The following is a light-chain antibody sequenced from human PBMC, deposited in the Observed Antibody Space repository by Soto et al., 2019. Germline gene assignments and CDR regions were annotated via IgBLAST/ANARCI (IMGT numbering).Light chain of an antibody. Sequence: QLVLTQSPSASASLGASVKLTCTLSSGHSNYAIAWHQRQPEKGPRFLMKVNSGGSHIKGDGIPDRFSGSSSGAERYLFISSLQSEDEADYYCQTWGTGSAIVVFGGGTQLT. CDR2: VNSGGSH. CDR3: QTWGTGSAIVV. CDR1: SGHSNYA. J-gene: IGLJ7*01. V-gene: IGLV4-69*01.